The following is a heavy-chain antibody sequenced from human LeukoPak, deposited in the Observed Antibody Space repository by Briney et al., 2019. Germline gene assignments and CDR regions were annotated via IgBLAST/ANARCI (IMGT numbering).Heavy chain of an antibody. V-gene: IGHV4-61*02. CDR2: IYASGYT. Sequence: PSETLSLTCTVSGGSISSGSYYRSWIRQPAGKELEWIGRIYASGYTNYNPSLKSRITISVDTSKNQFSLKLSSVTAADTAVYFCARAVDASSGYQTHGFDYWGQGTLVTVSS. CDR3: ARAVDASSGYQTHGFDY. CDR1: GGSISSGSYY. J-gene: IGHJ4*02. D-gene: IGHD3-22*01.